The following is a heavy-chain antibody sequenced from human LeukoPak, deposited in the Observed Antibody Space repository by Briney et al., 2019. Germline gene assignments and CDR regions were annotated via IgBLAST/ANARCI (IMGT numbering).Heavy chain of an antibody. Sequence: PGGSLILSCSASGFTVSSNYMTWVRQAPGKGLEWVSVIYKNAITYYADTVKGRFTISRDNSKNTLYLQMNSLRADDTAVYYCARSLRVRGVPDYMDVWGKGTTVTISS. CDR2: IYKNAIT. V-gene: IGHV3-53*01. J-gene: IGHJ6*03. D-gene: IGHD3-10*01. CDR1: GFTVSSNY. CDR3: ARSLRVRGVPDYMDV.